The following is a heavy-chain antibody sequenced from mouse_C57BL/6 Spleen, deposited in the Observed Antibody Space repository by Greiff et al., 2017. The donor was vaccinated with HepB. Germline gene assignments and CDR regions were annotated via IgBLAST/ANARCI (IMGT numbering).Heavy chain of an antibody. CDR2: IHPNSGST. Sequence: VQLQQPGAELVKPGASVKLSCKASGYTFTSYWMHWVKQRPGQGLEWIGMIHPNSGSTNYNEKFKSKATLTVDKSSSTAYMQLSSLTSEDSAVYYCARGGALWSYFDYWGQGTTLTVSS. V-gene: IGHV1-64*01. CDR3: ARGGALWSYFDY. CDR1: GYTFTSYW. J-gene: IGHJ2*01. D-gene: IGHD1-1*02.